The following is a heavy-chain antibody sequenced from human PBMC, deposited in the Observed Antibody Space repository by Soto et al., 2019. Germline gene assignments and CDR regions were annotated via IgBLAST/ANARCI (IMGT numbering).Heavy chain of an antibody. V-gene: IGHV3-64D*06. CDR1: GFTFSSYA. D-gene: IGHD2-21*01. Sequence: GGSLRLSCSASGFTFSSYAMHWVRQAPGKGLEYVSAISSNGGSTYYADSVKGRFTISRDNSKNTLYLQMSSLRAEYTAVYYCVKGLVNDAFDIWGQGTMVTVSS. CDR2: ISSNGGST. CDR3: VKGLVNDAFDI. J-gene: IGHJ3*02.